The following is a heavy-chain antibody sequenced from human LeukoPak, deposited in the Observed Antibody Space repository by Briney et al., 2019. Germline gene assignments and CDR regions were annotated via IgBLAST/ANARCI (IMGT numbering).Heavy chain of an antibody. J-gene: IGHJ3*02. Sequence: SETLSLTCTVSGGSISSGGYSWSWIRQPPGKGLEWIGYIYHSGSTYYNPSLKSRVTISVDRSKNQFPLKLSSVTAADTAVYYCARDLKPHSGSYLFPSDAFDIWGQGTMVTVSS. D-gene: IGHD1-26*01. CDR3: ARDLKPHSGSYLFPSDAFDI. V-gene: IGHV4-30-2*01. CDR1: GGSISSGGYS. CDR2: IYHSGST.